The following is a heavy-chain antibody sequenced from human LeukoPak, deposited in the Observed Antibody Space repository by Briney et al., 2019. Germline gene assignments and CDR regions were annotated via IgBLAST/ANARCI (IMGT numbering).Heavy chain of an antibody. D-gene: IGHD6-19*01. CDR2: LSGSGGTT. Sequence: GGSLRLSCVASGFTFSGYAMSWVGQAPGKGLEWVSGLSGSGGTTYYADSVKGRFTISRDNSNNTLFLQINSLRAEDTALYYCAKSRSHSSAWYGSDFDYWGQGTLVTVSS. J-gene: IGHJ4*02. V-gene: IGHV3-23*01. CDR1: GFTFSGYA. CDR3: AKSRSHSSAWYGSDFDY.